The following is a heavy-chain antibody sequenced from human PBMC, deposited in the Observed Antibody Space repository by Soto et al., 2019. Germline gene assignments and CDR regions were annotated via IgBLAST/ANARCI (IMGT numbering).Heavy chain of an antibody. Sequence: PSETLSLTCTVSGGSISSYYWSWIRQPPGKGLEWIRYIYYSGSTNYNPSLKSRDTISVDTSKNQFSLKLSSVTAADTAVYYCARGWGYSSSWYPDYWGQGTLVTVSS. V-gene: IGHV4-59*01. J-gene: IGHJ4*02. CDR3: ARGWGYSSSWYPDY. CDR1: GGSISSYY. CDR2: IYYSGST. D-gene: IGHD6-13*01.